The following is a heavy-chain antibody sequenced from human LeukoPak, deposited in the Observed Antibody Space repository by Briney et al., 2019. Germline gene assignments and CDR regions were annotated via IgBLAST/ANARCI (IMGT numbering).Heavy chain of an antibody. CDR1: GYSISSGYY. CDR3: ARVAPGITGTSGYFDP. J-gene: IGHJ5*02. V-gene: IGHV4-38-2*02. CDR2: IYHSGST. D-gene: IGHD1-7*01. Sequence: SETLSLTCTVSGYSISSGYYWGWIRQPPGKGLEWIGSIYHSGSTYYNPSLKSRVTISVDTSKNQFSLKLSSVTAADTAVYYCARVAPGITGTSGYFDPWGQGTLVTVSS.